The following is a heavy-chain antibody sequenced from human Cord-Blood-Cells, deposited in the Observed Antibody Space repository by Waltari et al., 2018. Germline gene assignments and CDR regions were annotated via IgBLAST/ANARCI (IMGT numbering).Heavy chain of an antibody. CDR1: GGSFSGYY. Sequence: QVQLQQWGAGLLKPSETLSLTCAVYGGSFSGYYWSWIRQPPEKGLEWIGEINHSGSTNYNPSLKSRVTISVDTSKNQFSLKLSSVTAADTAVHYCARGRSGYYYPDYWGQGTLVTVSS. CDR2: INHSGST. CDR3: ARGRSGYYYPDY. V-gene: IGHV4-34*01. D-gene: IGHD3-3*01. J-gene: IGHJ4*02.